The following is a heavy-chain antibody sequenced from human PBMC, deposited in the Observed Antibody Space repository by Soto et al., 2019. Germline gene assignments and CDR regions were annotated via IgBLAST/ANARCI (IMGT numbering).Heavy chain of an antibody. Sequence: GGSLRLSCTASGFTFSSYAMSWVRQAPGKELEWVSTISGNIGKTNYAESVKGRFSISRDNSKNTVHLQLDSLRAEDTAVYFCAKLGFVMMELYYFHQWGHGTLVTVSS. CDR3: AKLGFVMMELYYFHQ. D-gene: IGHD1-7*01. V-gene: IGHV3-23*01. CDR2: ISGNIGKT. CDR1: GFTFSSYA. J-gene: IGHJ4*01.